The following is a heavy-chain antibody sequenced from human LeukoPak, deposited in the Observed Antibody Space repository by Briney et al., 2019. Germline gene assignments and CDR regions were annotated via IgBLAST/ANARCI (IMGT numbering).Heavy chain of an antibody. CDR3: ATVRGDYARGMNGMDV. D-gene: IGHD4-17*01. V-gene: IGHV3-53*01. Sequence: GGSLRLSCAPSGFTVSSRYMSWVPQAPGKGLEWVSVIYIDGSTYYTDSVKGRFTISRDNFKNTLYLQMNSLRAEDTAVYYCATVRGDYARGMNGMDVWGKGTTVTVSS. CDR1: GFTVSSRY. J-gene: IGHJ6*04. CDR2: IYIDGST.